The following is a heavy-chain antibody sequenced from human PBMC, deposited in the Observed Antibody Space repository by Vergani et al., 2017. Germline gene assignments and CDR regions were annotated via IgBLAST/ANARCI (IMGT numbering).Heavy chain of an antibody. D-gene: IGHD4-17*01. CDR3: AKELTTVTIPNYFDY. Sequence: QVQLVESGGGVVQPGRSLRLSCATSGFTLTSYGIHWVRQAPGKGPEWVAVTWFDGRNKFYSDSVKGRFIISRDNSKDIVYLQMNSLRVEDTAVYYCAKELTTVTIPNYFDYWGQGTLVTVSS. J-gene: IGHJ4*02. V-gene: IGHV3-33*04. CDR1: GFTLTSYG. CDR2: TWFDGRNK.